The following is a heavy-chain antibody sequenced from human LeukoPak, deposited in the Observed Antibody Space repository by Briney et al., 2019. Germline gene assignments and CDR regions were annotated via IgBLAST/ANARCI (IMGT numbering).Heavy chain of an antibody. J-gene: IGHJ4*02. CDR3: AREEMGGTARSGALY. CDR2: ISSSSSYI. CDR1: GFTFSSYS. Sequence: GSLRLSCAASGFTFSSYSMNWVRQAPGKGLEWVSSISSSSSYIYYADSVKGRFTISRDNARNSLYLQMNNLRAEDTAVYYCAREEMGGTARSGALYWGQGTLVTVSS. D-gene: IGHD3-10*01. V-gene: IGHV3-21*01.